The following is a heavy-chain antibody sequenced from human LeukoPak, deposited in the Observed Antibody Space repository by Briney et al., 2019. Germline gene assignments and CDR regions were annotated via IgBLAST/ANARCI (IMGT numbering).Heavy chain of an antibody. V-gene: IGHV3-21*01. CDR2: ISSSSSYI. J-gene: IGHJ3*02. Sequence: GGSLRLSCAASGFTFSSYSMNWVRQAPGKGLEWVSSISSSSSYIYYADSVKGRFTISRDNAKNTLYLQMNSLRAEDTAVYYCARGLPHDAFDIWGQGTMVTVSS. CDR1: GFTFSSYS. CDR3: ARGLPHDAFDI.